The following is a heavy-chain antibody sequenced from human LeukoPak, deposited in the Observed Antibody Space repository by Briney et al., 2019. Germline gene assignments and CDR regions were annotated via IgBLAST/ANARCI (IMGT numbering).Heavy chain of an antibody. CDR1: GGSISSYS. V-gene: IGHV4-59*08. J-gene: IGHJ4*02. CDR3: ARHGYSYGNYYFDY. D-gene: IGHD5-18*01. CDR2: IYYSGST. Sequence: RTSETLSLTCTVSGGSISSYSWSWIRQPPGKGLEWIGYIYYSGSTNYNPSLKSRVTISVDTSKNQFSLKLSSVTAADTAVYYCARHGYSYGNYYFDYWGQGTLVTVSS.